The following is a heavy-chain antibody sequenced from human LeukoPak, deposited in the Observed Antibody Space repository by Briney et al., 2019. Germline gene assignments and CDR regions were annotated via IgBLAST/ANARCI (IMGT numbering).Heavy chain of an antibody. J-gene: IGHJ6*02. CDR2: INHSGST. CDR3: ARGRTYYYGSGSYSSGMDV. CDR1: GGSFSGYY. D-gene: IGHD3-10*01. Sequence: SETLSLTCAVYGGSFSGYYWSWIRQPPGKGLEWIGEINHSGSTNYNPSLKSRVTISVDTSKNQFSLKLSSVTAADTAVYYCARGRTYYYGSGSYSSGMDVWGQGTTVTVSS. V-gene: IGHV4-34*01.